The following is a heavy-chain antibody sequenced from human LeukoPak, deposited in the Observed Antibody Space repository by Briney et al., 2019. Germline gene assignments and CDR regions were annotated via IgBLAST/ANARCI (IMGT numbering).Heavy chain of an antibody. CDR2: IKRNSNTI. CDR1: GLTFRNYS. CDR3: ASRFY. Sequence: GGSLRLSCTAPGLTFRNYSMNWARHAPGKGLEWLSYIKRNSNTIYYADSVKGRFFISRDNAEKSLYLQMNSLRVEDTGVYSCASRFYWGQGALVTVSS. J-gene: IGHJ4*02. V-gene: IGHV3-48*04.